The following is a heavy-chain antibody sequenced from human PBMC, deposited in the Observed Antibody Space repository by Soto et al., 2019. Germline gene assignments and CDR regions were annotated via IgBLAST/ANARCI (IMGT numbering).Heavy chain of an antibody. CDR3: ARVGGVVYAVRYYYYNYGMDV. CDR1: DGSFSGYY. CDR2: INHSGST. V-gene: IGHV4-34*01. Sequence: SETLSLTCAIYDGSFSGYYWSWIRQPPAKGLEWIGEINHSGSTNYNPSLKSRVTISVDRSKNQFSLKMRSVTAADTAMYYCARVGGVVYAVRYYYYNYGMDVWGQGTTVTVSS. D-gene: IGHD2-8*02. J-gene: IGHJ6*02.